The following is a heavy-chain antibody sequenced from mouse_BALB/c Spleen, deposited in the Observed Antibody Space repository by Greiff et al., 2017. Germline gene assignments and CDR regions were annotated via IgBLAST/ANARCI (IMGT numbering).Heavy chain of an antibody. V-gene: IGHV1S29*02. J-gene: IGHJ3*01. Sequence: EVQVVESGPELVKPGASVKISCKASGYTFTDYNMHWVKQSHGKSLEWIGYIYPYNGGTGYNQKFKSKATLTVDNSSSTAYMELRSLTSEDSAVYYCARLDYGSSWAYWGQGTLVTVSA. CDR2: IYPYNGGT. D-gene: IGHD1-1*01. CDR1: GYTFTDYN. CDR3: ARLDYGSSWAY.